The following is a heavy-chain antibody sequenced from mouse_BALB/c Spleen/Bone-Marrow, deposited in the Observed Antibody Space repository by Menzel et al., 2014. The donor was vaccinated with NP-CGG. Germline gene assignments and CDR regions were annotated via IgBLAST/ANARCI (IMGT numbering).Heavy chain of an antibody. V-gene: IGHV1-9*01. CDR1: GYTFRNYW. CDR3: ARTADGYYYAMDY. J-gene: IGHJ4*01. CDR2: ILPGSGSS. D-gene: IGHD2-3*01. Sequence: VQLQQSGAQLMKPGASVKISCKATGYTFRNYWIEWIKQRPGHGLEWIGEILPGSGSSNYNEKLKGKATYTADTSSNTDCKQLSSLTSEDSAVYYCARTADGYYYAMDYWGQGTSVTISS.